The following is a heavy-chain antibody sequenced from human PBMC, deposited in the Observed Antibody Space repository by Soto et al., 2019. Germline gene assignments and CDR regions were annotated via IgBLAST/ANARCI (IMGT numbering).Heavy chain of an antibody. D-gene: IGHD3-10*02. CDR1: GFTFSSYG. CDR3: APLFVAFDY. J-gene: IGHJ4*02. V-gene: IGHV3-30*03. Sequence: QVQLVESGGGVVQPGRSLRLSCAASGFTFSSYGMHWVRQAPGKGLEWVAVISYDGSNKYYADSVKVRFTISRDNSQNTLYLQMNSVGDDSTAVYYCAPLFVAFDYWGQGNLVTVSS. CDR2: ISYDGSNK.